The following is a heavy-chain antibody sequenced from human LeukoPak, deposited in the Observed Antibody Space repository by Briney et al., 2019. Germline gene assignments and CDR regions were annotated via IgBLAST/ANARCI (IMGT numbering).Heavy chain of an antibody. CDR3: ARLDCSGGRCWGVDY. Sequence: KPSETLSLTCTVSGGSFNSYYWSWIRQPPGKGLEWIGYIYYTGTTNYNPSLKSRVTISIDTSKGQFSLKLRSVTAADTAVYYCARLDCSGGRCWGVDYWGQGTLVTVSS. V-gene: IGHV4-59*01. CDR1: GGSFNSYY. J-gene: IGHJ4*02. CDR2: IYYTGTT. D-gene: IGHD2-15*01.